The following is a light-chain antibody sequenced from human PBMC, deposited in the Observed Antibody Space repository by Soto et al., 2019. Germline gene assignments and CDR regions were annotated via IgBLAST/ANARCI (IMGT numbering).Light chain of an antibody. CDR3: QSYVSSLSGSV. CDR2: GNS. CDR1: SSNIGAGYH. V-gene: IGLV1-40*01. Sequence: QSVLTQPPSVSGAPGQRVTISCTGSSSNIGAGYHVHWYQQLPGTAPKLLIYGNSNRPSGVPDRFSGSKSGTSASLAITGLQVEDEAAYYCQSYVSSLSGSVFGGGTKVTVL. J-gene: IGLJ3*02.